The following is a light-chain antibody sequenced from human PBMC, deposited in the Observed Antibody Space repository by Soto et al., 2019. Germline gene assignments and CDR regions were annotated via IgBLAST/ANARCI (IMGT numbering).Light chain of an antibody. J-gene: IGKJ5*01. CDR1: QSVSSN. V-gene: IGKV3D-15*01. CDR3: QQYNNWGIT. CDR2: GAS. Sequence: EIVMTQSPATLSVSPGERATLSCRASQSVSSNLAWYQQKPGQAPRLLIYGASIRATGIPARFSGSGSGTEFTLTISSLQSEDFAVYYCQQYNNWGITFGQGTRLEIK.